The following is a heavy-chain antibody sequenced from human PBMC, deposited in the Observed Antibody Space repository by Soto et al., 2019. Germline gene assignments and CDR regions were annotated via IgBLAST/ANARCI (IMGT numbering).Heavy chain of an antibody. D-gene: IGHD6-13*01. J-gene: IGHJ6*02. CDR3: ARRPVKGGYSSSWSYYYGMDV. CDR2: MNPNSGNT. V-gene: IGHV1-8*01. CDR1: GYTFTSYD. Sequence: ASVKVSCKASGYTFTSYDINWVRQATGQGLEWMGWMNPNSGNTGYAQKFQGRVTMTRNTSISTAYMELSSLRSEDTAVYYCARRPVKGGYSSSWSYYYGMDVWGQGTTVTVSS.